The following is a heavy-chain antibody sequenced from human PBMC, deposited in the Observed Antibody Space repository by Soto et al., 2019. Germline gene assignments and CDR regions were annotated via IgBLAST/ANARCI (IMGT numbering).Heavy chain of an antibody. CDR1: GDTFTTNY. D-gene: IGHD2-21*01. V-gene: IGHV1-46*01. Sequence: QEQLVQSGAEVKEPGALLKISCKASGDTFTTNYLHWVRQAPGQGLEWMGRINPNNGATLYAQEFQGRLILTTDTSTSTVYMDLNSVKSEDSAAYYCASRVLCDMDVWGQGTTVTVSS. CDR2: INPNNGAT. CDR3: ASRVLCDMDV. J-gene: IGHJ6*02.